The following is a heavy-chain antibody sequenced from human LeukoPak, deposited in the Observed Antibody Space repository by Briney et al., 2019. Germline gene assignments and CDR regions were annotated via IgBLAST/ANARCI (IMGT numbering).Heavy chain of an antibody. CDR2: IGAGDKYT. J-gene: IGHJ4*02. V-gene: IGHV3-23*01. Sequence: PPGGSLRLSCAASGFTLRNYAMSWVRQAPGKGLEWVSSIGAGDKYTYHIDSVKGRFTITRDNSKNTLYLQMNSLRAEDTAVYYCAKDVYYGDYGAPYYFDYWGQGTLVTVSS. CDR3: AKDVYYGDYGAPYYFDY. CDR1: GFTLRNYA. D-gene: IGHD4-17*01.